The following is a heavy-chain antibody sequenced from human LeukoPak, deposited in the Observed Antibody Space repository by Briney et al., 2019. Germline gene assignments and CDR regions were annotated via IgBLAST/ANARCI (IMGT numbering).Heavy chain of an antibody. V-gene: IGHV3-21*01. CDR3: ARVGIGVWSGYYPDYYYYYYMDV. J-gene: IGHJ6*03. Sequence: GGSLRLSCAASGFTLSSYSMNWVRQAPGKGLEWVSSISSSSSYIYYADSVKGRFTISRDNAKNSLYLQMNSLRAEDTAVYYCARVGIGVWSGYYPDYYYYYYMDVWGKGTTVTVSS. D-gene: IGHD3-3*01. CDR2: ISSSSSYI. CDR1: GFTLSSYS.